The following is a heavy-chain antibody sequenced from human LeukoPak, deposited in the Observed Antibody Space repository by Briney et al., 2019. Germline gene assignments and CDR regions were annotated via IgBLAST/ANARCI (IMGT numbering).Heavy chain of an antibody. V-gene: IGHV5-51*01. CDR3: ARRGGYCNGGSCYDY. CDR1: GYSFTSYW. D-gene: IGHD2-15*01. Sequence: ESLKISCKGSGYSFTSYWIGWVRQMPGKGLEWMGIIYPGDSDTRYSPSFQGQVTISGDKSISTAYLQWSSLKASDTAMYYCARRGGYCNGGSCYDYWGQGTLVTVSS. J-gene: IGHJ4*02. CDR2: IYPGDSDT.